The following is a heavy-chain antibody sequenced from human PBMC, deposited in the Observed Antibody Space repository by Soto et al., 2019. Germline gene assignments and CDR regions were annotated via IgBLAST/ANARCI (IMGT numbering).Heavy chain of an antibody. Sequence: SVKVSCKASGRTFRSYPISSVRQAPGQALEWMGGIIPIFGTANYAQKFQGRVTITADESTSTAYMELSSLRSEDTAVYYCARDPTVTTAYYYYGMDVWGQGTTVTVSS. CDR3: ARDPTVTTAYYYYGMDV. CDR2: IIPIFGTA. CDR1: GRTFRSYP. D-gene: IGHD4-4*01. J-gene: IGHJ6*02. V-gene: IGHV1-69*13.